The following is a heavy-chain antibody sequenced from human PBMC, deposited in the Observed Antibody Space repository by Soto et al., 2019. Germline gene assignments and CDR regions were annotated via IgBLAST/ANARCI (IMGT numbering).Heavy chain of an antibody. V-gene: IGHV1-18*01. CDR3: ARIGVSVLRFLEWSHDAFDI. Sequence: ASVKVSCKASGYTFTSYGISWVRQAPGQGLEWMGWISAYNGNTNYAQKLQGRVTMTTDTSTSTAYMELRSLRSDDTAVYYCARIGVSVLRFLEWSHDAFDIWGQGTMVTVSS. D-gene: IGHD3-3*01. CDR2: ISAYNGNT. CDR1: GYTFTSYG. J-gene: IGHJ3*02.